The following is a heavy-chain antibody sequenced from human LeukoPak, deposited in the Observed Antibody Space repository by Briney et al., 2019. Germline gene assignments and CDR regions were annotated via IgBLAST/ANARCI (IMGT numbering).Heavy chain of an antibody. CDR1: GYTFTGYY. CDR2: ISPNSGGT. V-gene: IGHV1-2*02. D-gene: IGHD3-10*01. Sequence: GASVKVSCKASGYTFTGYYMHWVRQAPGQGLEWMGWISPNSGGTNYAQKFQGRVTMTRDTSISTAYMELSRLRSDDTAVYYCAMGTWVRGVTLKDYYYYYMDVWGKGTTVTVSS. CDR3: AMGTWVRGVTLKDYYYYYMDV. J-gene: IGHJ6*03.